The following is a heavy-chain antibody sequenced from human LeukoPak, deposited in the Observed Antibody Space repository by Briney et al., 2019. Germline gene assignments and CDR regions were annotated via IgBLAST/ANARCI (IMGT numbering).Heavy chain of an antibody. Sequence: ASVKVSYKASGYTFTSYDINWVRQATGQGLEWMGWMNPNSGNTGYAQKFQGRVTITRNTSISTAYMELSSLRSEDTAVYYCARGRVVVSAWGLQNYYYYYMDVWGKGTTVTVSS. J-gene: IGHJ6*03. CDR1: GYTFTSYD. V-gene: IGHV1-8*03. D-gene: IGHD3-22*01. CDR2: MNPNSGNT. CDR3: ARGRVVVSAWGLQNYYYYYMDV.